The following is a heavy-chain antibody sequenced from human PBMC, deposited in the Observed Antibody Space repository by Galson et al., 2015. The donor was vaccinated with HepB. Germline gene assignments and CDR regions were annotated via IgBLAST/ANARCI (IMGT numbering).Heavy chain of an antibody. CDR3: ARVGGTIFGVVSRRYFYYGMDV. J-gene: IGHJ6*02. V-gene: IGHV3-48*01. CDR1: GFTFSRHS. CDR2: ISSSGSIT. D-gene: IGHD3-3*01. Sequence: SLRLSCAASGFTFSRHSMNWVRQAPGKGLEWVSYISSSGSITYYADSVKDRFTISRDDAKNSLYLQMNSLRVEDTAVYYCARVGGTIFGVVSRRYFYYGMDVWGQGTTVTVSS.